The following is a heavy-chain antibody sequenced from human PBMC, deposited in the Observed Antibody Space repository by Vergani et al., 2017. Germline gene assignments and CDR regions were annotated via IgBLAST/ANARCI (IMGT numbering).Heavy chain of an antibody. CDR1: GFSFNTYG. Sequence: QVQLVETGGGVVQPGGSLRLYCATSGFSFNTYGAHWVRQAQGKGLEWVAFIGYDGRIKYNVDSVKGRFTISRDTSKKTLSLQMRSLRADDTAVYYCAKDGRENSDYGYFDYWGQGTLVTVSS. CDR2: IGYDGRIK. CDR3: AKDGRENSDYGYFDY. V-gene: IGHV3-30*02. J-gene: IGHJ4*02. D-gene: IGHD4-17*01.